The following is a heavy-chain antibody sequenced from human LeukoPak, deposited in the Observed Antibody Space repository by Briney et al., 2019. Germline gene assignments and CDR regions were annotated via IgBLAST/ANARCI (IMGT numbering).Heavy chain of an antibody. D-gene: IGHD6-19*01. CDR1: GFTFSSYE. V-gene: IGHV3-48*03. Sequence: GGSLRLSCAASGFTFSSYEMNRVRQAPGKGLEWVSYISSSGSIIYYADSVKGRFTISRDNAKNSLYLQMNSLRAEDTALYYCASGWPIDYWGQGTLVTVSS. J-gene: IGHJ4*02. CDR3: ASGWPIDY. CDR2: ISSSGSII.